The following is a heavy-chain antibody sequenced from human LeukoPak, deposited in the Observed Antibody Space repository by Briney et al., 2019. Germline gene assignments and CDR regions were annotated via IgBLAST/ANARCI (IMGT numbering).Heavy chain of an antibody. CDR2: INPNTGGT. Sequence: ASVKVSCKASGYTFTGYFINWVRQAPGQGLKWMGWINPNTGGTIYAQNFQGRVTMTRDTSISTVYMDLTRLTSDDTAVYYCARPSLGTGATPSNYWGQGTLVTVSS. CDR3: ARPSLGTGATPSNY. D-gene: IGHD2-8*02. CDR1: GYTFTGYF. J-gene: IGHJ4*02. V-gene: IGHV1-2*02.